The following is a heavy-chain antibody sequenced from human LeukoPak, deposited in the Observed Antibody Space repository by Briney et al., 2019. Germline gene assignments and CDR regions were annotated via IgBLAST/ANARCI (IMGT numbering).Heavy chain of an antibody. CDR3: ARGMYFYGTGGYLEDTFEF. J-gene: IGHJ3*01. Sequence: GESLQFPSTAFAHVSRKYWIGWVRQMPGKGLEWMGITYPGDADTRYSPSFQGQVIISADKSTNTAHLQWSSLKASDSAIYYCARGMYFYGTGGYLEDTFEFWGPGTMVTVSS. CDR2: TYPGDADT. D-gene: IGHD3-10*01. V-gene: IGHV5-51*01. CDR1: AHVSRKYW.